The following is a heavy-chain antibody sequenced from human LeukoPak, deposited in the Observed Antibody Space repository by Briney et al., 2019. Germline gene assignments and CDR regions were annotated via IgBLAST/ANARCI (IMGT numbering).Heavy chain of an antibody. CDR1: GVSISSYY. CDR2: IYYSGST. V-gene: IGHV4-59*12. CDR3: ARASYSSGWYVDY. J-gene: IGHJ4*02. D-gene: IGHD6-19*01. Sequence: SETLSLTCTVSGVSISSYYWSWIRQPPGKGLEWVGYIYYSGSTNYNPSLKSRVTISVDTSKNQFSLKLSSVTAADTAVYYCARASYSSGWYVDYWGQGTLVTVSS.